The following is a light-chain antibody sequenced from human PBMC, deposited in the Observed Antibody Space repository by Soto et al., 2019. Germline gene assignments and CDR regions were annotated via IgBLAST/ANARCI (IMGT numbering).Light chain of an antibody. CDR3: QQYNNWPTWT. CDR1: QGVTSD. Sequence: EIVMTQSPPTLSVSPGERATLSCRTSQGVTSDLAWYQHKPGQAPRLLIYGASTGATGIPARFSGSGSGTEFTLTISSLQSEDFAVYYCQQYNNWPTWTFGQGTKVDIK. CDR2: GAS. V-gene: IGKV3-15*01. J-gene: IGKJ1*01.